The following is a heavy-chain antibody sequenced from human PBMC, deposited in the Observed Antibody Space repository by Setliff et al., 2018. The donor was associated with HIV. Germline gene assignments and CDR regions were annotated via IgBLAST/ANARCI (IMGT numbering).Heavy chain of an antibody. D-gene: IGHD2-15*01. CDR1: GGSISSSDYY. Sequence: SETLSLTCTVSGGSISSSDYYWAWIRQPPGKGLEWIGSIYYSGSTDYNPSLKSRVTISVDTSKNQFSLEVSPVTAADTAVYYCARPSAGGGYNSWYFGLLGRGTVVPVSS. V-gene: IGHV4-39*01. J-gene: IGHJ2*01. CDR3: ARPSAGGGYNSWYFGL. CDR2: IYYSGST.